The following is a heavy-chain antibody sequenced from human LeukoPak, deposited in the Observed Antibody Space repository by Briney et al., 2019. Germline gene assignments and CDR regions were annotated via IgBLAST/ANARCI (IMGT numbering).Heavy chain of an antibody. CDR1: GFIFSNYN. CDR2: ISSSSSSI. Sequence: GESLRLSCAASGFIFSNYNMNWLRQAPGKGLQGVSSISSSSSSIYYADSVKGRFTISRDNAKNSLYLQMNSLRAEDTAVYYCAREVGATDDYWGQGTLVTVSS. CDR3: AREVGATDDY. V-gene: IGHV3-21*01. D-gene: IGHD1-26*01. J-gene: IGHJ4*02.